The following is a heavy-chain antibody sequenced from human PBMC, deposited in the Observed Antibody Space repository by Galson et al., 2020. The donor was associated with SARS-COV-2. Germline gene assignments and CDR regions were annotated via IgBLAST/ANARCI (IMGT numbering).Heavy chain of an antibody. D-gene: IGHD3-22*01. J-gene: IGHJ6*03. V-gene: IGHV4-39*01. CDR2: IYYSGRT. Sequence: SETLSLTCIVSGGSISSSLYYWGWIRQPPGMGLEWIGSIYYSGRTYYNPSLKSRVTISVDTSKNQFSLKLSSVTAADTAVYYCARQIGDSRGYYYSLYDYDYMGVWGEGTTVTVSS. CDR1: GGSISSSLYY. CDR3: ARQIGDSRGYYYSLYDYDYMGV.